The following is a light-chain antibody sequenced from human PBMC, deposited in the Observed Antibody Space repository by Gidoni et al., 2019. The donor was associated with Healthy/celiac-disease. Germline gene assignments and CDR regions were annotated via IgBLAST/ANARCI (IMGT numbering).Light chain of an antibody. Sequence: QSALTPPASVSGSPGQSITIPCTGTSSDVGGYNYVSWYQQHPGKAPKLMIYEVSNRPSGVPDRFSGSKSGNTASLTISGLQAEDEADYYCSSYTSSILYVFGTGTKVTVL. CDR2: EVS. CDR1: SSDVGGYNY. CDR3: SSYTSSILYV. V-gene: IGLV2-14*01. J-gene: IGLJ1*01.